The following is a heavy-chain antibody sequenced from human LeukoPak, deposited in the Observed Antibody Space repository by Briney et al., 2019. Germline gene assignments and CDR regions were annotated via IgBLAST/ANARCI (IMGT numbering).Heavy chain of an antibody. Sequence: SETLSLTCTVSGHSISSVYYWGWIRQPPGKGLEWIGSIYHSGSTYYNPSLKSRVTISVDTSKNQFSLKLSSVTAADTAVYYCARALGDYYGRERDAFDIWGQGTMVTVSS. J-gene: IGHJ3*02. V-gene: IGHV4-38-2*02. CDR3: ARALGDYYGRERDAFDI. D-gene: IGHD3-10*01. CDR2: IYHSGST. CDR1: GHSISSVYY.